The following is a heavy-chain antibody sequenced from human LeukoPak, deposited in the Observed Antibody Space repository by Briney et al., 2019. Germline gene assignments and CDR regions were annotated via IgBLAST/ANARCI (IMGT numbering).Heavy chain of an antibody. CDR3: ARGSSSWYRNYYYYYGMDV. V-gene: IGHV4-34*01. CDR2: INHSGST. Sequence: SETLSLTCAVYGGSFSDYYWSWIRQPPGKGLERIGEINHSGSTNYNPSLKSRVTISVDTSKNQFPLKLSSVTAADTAVYYCARGSSSWYRNYYYYYGMDVWGKGTTVTVSS. CDR1: GGSFSDYY. D-gene: IGHD6-13*01. J-gene: IGHJ6*04.